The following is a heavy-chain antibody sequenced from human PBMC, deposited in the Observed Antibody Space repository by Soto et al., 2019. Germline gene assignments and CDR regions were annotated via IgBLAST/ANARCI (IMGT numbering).Heavy chain of an antibody. CDR1: GDSVPSNNAA. Sequence: PSQTLSLTCAISGDSVPSNNAAWIWIRQSPSRGLEWLGRTYYRSKWYNDYAVSVKSRITSNPDTAKNQFSLQVNSVTPEDTAVYYCARVRYSSGGYYYYGMDVWGQGTAVTVSS. CDR2: TYYRSKWYN. V-gene: IGHV6-1*01. J-gene: IGHJ6*02. D-gene: IGHD6-19*01. CDR3: ARVRYSSGGYYYYGMDV.